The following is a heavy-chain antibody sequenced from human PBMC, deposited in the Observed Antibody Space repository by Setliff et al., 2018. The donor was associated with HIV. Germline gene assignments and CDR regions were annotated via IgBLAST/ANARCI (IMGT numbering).Heavy chain of an antibody. J-gene: IGHJ4*02. Sequence: GGSLRLSCAASGFTFSRYAMTWVRQAPGKGLEWVSAISGSGGRTNYADSVKGRFTISRDNAKNSLYLQMNSLRAEDTAVYYCARGMDYYDTSGYYQYYFDYWGQGTLVTVSS. CDR3: ARGMDYYDTSGYYQYYFDY. CDR2: ISGSGGRT. CDR1: GFTFSRYA. D-gene: IGHD3-22*01. V-gene: IGHV3-23*01.